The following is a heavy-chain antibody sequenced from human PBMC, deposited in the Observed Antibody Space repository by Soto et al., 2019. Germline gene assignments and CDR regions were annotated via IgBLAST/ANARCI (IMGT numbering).Heavy chain of an antibody. CDR2: IYYSGST. J-gene: IGHJ5*02. D-gene: IGHD2-15*01. CDR3: ARVRYCSGGSCYPRFDP. CDR1: GGSISSGGYY. Sequence: QVQLQESGPGLVKPSQTLSLTCTVSGGSISSGGYYWSWIRQHPGKGLEWIGYIYYSGSTYYNPSLKGRVTISVGTSKNQFSLKLSSVTAADTAVYYCARVRYCSGGSCYPRFDPWGQGTLVTVSS. V-gene: IGHV4-31*03.